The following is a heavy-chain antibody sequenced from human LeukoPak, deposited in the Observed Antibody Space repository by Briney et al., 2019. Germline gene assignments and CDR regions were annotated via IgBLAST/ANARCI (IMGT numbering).Heavy chain of an antibody. D-gene: IGHD7-27*01. V-gene: IGHV3-21*01. Sequence: PGGSLRLSCAASGFTFSSYSMNWVRQAPGKGLEWVSSISSSSSYIYYADSVKGRFTISRDNAKNSLYLQMNSLRAEDTAVYYCARDTLGNYYHGMDVWGQGTTVTVSS. CDR1: GFTFSSYS. CDR3: ARDTLGNYYHGMDV. CDR2: ISSSSSYI. J-gene: IGHJ6*02.